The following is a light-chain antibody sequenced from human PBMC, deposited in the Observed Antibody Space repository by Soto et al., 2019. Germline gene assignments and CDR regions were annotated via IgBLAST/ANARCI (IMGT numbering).Light chain of an antibody. J-gene: IGKJ1*01. CDR2: GAS. CDR3: PQYNNWPRT. CDR1: QSVSSN. V-gene: IGKV3-15*01. Sequence: EIVMTQSPATLSVSPGERATLSCRASQSVSSNFAWYQQKPGQSPRLLIYGASTRATGIPARFSGSGSGTEFTLTISRMQSEYFAVYYCPQYNNWPRTFGQGTKVEIK.